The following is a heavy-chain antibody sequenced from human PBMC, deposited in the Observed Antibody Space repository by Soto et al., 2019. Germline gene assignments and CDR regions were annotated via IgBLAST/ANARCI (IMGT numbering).Heavy chain of an antibody. CDR3: ARGYSSTHTVYYYGMDV. Sequence: QVQLVQSGAEVKKPGSSVKVPCKASGGTFSSYAISWVRQAPGQGLEWMGGIIPIFGTANYAQKFQGRVTITADESTSTAYMELSSLRSEDTAVYYCARGYSSTHTVYYYGMDVWGQGTTVTVSS. CDR2: IIPIFGTA. J-gene: IGHJ6*02. D-gene: IGHD6-13*01. CDR1: GGTFSSYA. V-gene: IGHV1-69*12.